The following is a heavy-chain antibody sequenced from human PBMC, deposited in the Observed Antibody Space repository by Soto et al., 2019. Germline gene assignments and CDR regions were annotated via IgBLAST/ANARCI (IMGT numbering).Heavy chain of an antibody. D-gene: IGHD6-13*01. Sequence: QVQLVQSGAEVKKPGASVKVSCKASGYTFTSYDINWVRQATGQGLEWMGWMNPNRGNTGYAQKFQGRVTMTRNTSISTAYMELSSLRSEDTAVYYCARGIPHLIAAAGTNDYWGQGTLVTVSS. CDR2: MNPNRGNT. CDR3: ARGIPHLIAAAGTNDY. CDR1: GYTFTSYD. V-gene: IGHV1-8*01. J-gene: IGHJ4*02.